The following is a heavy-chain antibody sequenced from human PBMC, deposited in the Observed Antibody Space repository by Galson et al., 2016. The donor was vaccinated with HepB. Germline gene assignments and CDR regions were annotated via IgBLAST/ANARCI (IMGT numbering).Heavy chain of an antibody. D-gene: IGHD6-19*01. CDR2: IKEDGSKT. Sequence: SLRLSCAASGFTFRRFWMNWVRQAPGKGLEWVASIKEDGSKTSYVDSVKGRFTISRDNVENSLYLQMNSLGAEDTAVYYCARYGDEAGWNFQHWGQGTLVTVSS. V-gene: IGHV3-7*03. J-gene: IGHJ1*01. CDR1: GFTFRRFW. CDR3: ARYGDEAGWNFQH.